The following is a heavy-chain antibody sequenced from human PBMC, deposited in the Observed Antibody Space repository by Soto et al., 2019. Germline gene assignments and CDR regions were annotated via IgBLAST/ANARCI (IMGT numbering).Heavy chain of an antibody. CDR1: GFTFSSYG. Sequence: QVQLVESGGGVVQPGRSLRLSCAASGFTFSSYGMHWVRQAPGKGLEWVAVIWYDGSNKYYADSVKGRSTISRDNSKNTLYLQMNSLRAEDTAVYYCARDTHYDFWSGYSQYYFDYWGQGTLVTVSS. CDR2: IWYDGSNK. V-gene: IGHV3-33*01. D-gene: IGHD3-3*01. CDR3: ARDTHYDFWSGYSQYYFDY. J-gene: IGHJ4*02.